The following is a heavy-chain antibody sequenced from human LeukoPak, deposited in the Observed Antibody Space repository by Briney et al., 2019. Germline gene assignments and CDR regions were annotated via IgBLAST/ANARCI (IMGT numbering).Heavy chain of an antibody. V-gene: IGHV4-39*07. J-gene: IGHJ5*02. CDR3: ARDHSYYDILTGYPNNWFDP. D-gene: IGHD3-9*01. Sequence: SETLSLTCTVSGGSISSSSYYWGWIRQPPGKGLEWIGSIYYSGSTYYNPSLKSRVAISVDTSKNQFSLKLSSVTAADTAVYYCARDHSYYDILTGYPNNWFDPWGQGTLVTVSS. CDR1: GGSISSSSYY. CDR2: IYYSGST.